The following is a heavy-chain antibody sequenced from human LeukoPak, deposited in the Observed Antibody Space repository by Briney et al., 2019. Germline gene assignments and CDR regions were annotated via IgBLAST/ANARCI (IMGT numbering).Heavy chain of an antibody. CDR1: GGSISSGSYY. CDR2: IYDTGNT. Sequence: TSETLSLTCTVSGGSISSGSYYWSWVRQPPGKGLEWIGHIYDTGNTNYNPSLESRVTISVDTSKNQFSLRLTSVTAADTAVYFCARATPWLLPGYWGQGTLVTVSS. V-gene: IGHV4-61*01. J-gene: IGHJ4*02. CDR3: ARATPWLLPGY. D-gene: IGHD3-22*01.